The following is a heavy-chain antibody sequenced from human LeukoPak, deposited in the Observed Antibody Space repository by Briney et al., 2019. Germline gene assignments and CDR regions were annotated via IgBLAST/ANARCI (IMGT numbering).Heavy chain of an antibody. V-gene: IGHV5-10-1*01. D-gene: IGHD2-21*02. CDR3: ARHPPSPVQLVVATAPGYFDL. CDR2: IDPSDSYT. J-gene: IGHJ2*01. Sequence: PGESLKISCKGSGYSFTSYWISWVRQMPGKGLEWMGRIDPSDSYTNYSPSFQGHVTISADKSISTAYLQWNSLKASDTAMYYCARHPPSPVQLVVATAPGYFDLWGRGTLVTVSS. CDR1: GYSFTSYW.